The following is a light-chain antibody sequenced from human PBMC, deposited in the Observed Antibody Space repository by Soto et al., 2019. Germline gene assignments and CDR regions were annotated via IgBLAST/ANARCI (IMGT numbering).Light chain of an antibody. Sequence: QSVLTQPPSVSGAPGQRVTISCTGSSSNIGAGYDVHWYQQLPGTAPKLLIYGNSNRPSGVPDQFSGSKSGTSASLAITGLQAEDEADYYCQSYDSSLSAPYVFGTGTKVTVL. CDR1: SSNIGAGYD. CDR3: QSYDSSLSAPYV. V-gene: IGLV1-40*01. J-gene: IGLJ1*01. CDR2: GNS.